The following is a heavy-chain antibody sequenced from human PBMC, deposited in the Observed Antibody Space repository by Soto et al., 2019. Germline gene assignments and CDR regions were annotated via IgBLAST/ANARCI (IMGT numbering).Heavy chain of an antibody. D-gene: IGHD3-22*01. CDR3: AKSEVNYDSSGYLLDY. J-gene: IGHJ4*02. CDR1: GLTFSSSG. V-gene: IGHV3-30*18. CDR2: ISYDGSNK. Sequence: TGGSLRLCCAGSGLTFSSSGMQWVRQAPGKGLEWVAVISYDGSNKYYADSVKGRFTISRDNSKNTLYLQMNSLRAEDTAVYYCAKSEVNYDSSGYLLDYWGQGT.